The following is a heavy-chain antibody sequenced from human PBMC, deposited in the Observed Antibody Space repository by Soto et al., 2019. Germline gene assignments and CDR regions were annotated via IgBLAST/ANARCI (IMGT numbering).Heavy chain of an antibody. CDR3: ATSVGGSMSDNSGKYDS. D-gene: IGHD3-22*01. V-gene: IGHV3-30*03. Sequence: QVQLVESGGGVVQPGTSLRLTRAGSGFTFSRNGMHWDRQAPGKGLEWVALVSYDGSQKYYVDSVKGRFTISRDNSGNTLYLQMNSLRPDDTAVYYCATSVGGSMSDNSGKYDSWGQGTLVTVSS. J-gene: IGHJ5*01. CDR1: GFTFSRNG. CDR2: VSYDGSQK.